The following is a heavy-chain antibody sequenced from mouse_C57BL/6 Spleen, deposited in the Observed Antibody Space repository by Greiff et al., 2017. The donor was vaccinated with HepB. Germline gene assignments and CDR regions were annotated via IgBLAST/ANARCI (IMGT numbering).Heavy chain of an antibody. CDR2: ISYDGSN. Sequence: EVQLQESGPGLVKPSQSLSLTCSVTGYSITSGYYWNWIRQFPGNKLEWMGYISYDGSNNYNPSLKNRISITRDPSKNQFFLKLNSVTTEDTATYYCARGPFHGDFDYWGQGTTLTVSS. V-gene: IGHV3-6*01. J-gene: IGHJ2*01. CDR3: ARGPFHGDFDY. CDR1: GYSITSGYY.